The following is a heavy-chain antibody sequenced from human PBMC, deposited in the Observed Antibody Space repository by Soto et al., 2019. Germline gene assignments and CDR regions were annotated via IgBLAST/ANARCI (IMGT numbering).Heavy chain of an antibody. J-gene: IGHJ6*02. CDR1: GGTFSSYA. D-gene: IGHD2-2*02. V-gene: IGHV1-69*13. CDR2: IIPIFGTA. Sequence: SVKVSCKASGGTFSSYAISWVRQAPGQGLEWMGGIIPIFGTANYAQKFQGRVTITADESTSTAYMELSSLRSEDTAVYYCARDDCSSTSCYTVPGYYYGMDVWGQGTTVTVSS. CDR3: ARDDCSSTSCYTVPGYYYGMDV.